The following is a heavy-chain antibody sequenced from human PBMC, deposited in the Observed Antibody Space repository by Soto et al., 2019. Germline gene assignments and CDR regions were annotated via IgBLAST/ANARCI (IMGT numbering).Heavy chain of an antibody. D-gene: IGHD6-19*01. V-gene: IGHV3-21*06. CDR1: GFTFSNFA. J-gene: IGHJ4*02. Sequence: GGSLRLSCAASGFTFSNFAMSWVRQAPGEGLEWVASISSRSTNIDYADSVKGRFTISRDNAKNLVSLQMSSLRGEDTALYYCAKFTEPGYSSIWYYFEYWGQGTPVTVSS. CDR2: ISSRSTNI. CDR3: AKFTEPGYSSIWYYFEY.